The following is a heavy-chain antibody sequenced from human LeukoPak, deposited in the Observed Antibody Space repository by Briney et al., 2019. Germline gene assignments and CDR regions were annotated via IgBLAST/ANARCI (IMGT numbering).Heavy chain of an antibody. Sequence: SETLSLTCAVYGGSLSGYYWSWIRQPPGKGLEWIGEINHRGTTNYTPSLKSRVTISVDTSKNQFSLKLSSVTAADTAVYYCARGITGTTPYYFDYWGQGTLVTVSS. V-gene: IGHV4-34*01. CDR3: ARGITGTTPYYFDY. CDR2: INHRGTT. CDR1: GGSLSGYY. D-gene: IGHD1-7*01. J-gene: IGHJ4*02.